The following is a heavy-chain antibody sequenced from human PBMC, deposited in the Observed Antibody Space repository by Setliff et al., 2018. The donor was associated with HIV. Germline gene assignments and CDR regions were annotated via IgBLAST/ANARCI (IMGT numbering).Heavy chain of an antibody. CDR1: GGSFSNRY. CDR2: IYTSGST. D-gene: IGHD2-15*01. J-gene: IGHJ4*02. CDR3: ARGGLGVVGAIDY. V-gene: IGHV4-4*09. Sequence: TSETLSLTCTVSGGSFSNRYWSWIRETPGKGLEWIGYIYTSGSTIYNPSLQSRVTISVDTSKNQFSLNLSSVTAADTAVYYCARGGLGVVGAIDYWSQGTLVTVSS.